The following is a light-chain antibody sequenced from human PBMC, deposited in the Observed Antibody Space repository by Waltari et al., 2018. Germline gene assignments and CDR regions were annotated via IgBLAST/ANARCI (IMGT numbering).Light chain of an antibody. V-gene: IGKV1-NL1*01. J-gene: IGKJ5*01. CDR3: QQYYSTPPIT. Sequence: DIQMTQSPSSLSASVGDRVTITCRASQGISNSLAWYQQKPGKVPKLLLYAASRLESGVPSRFSGSGSGTDYTLTISSLQPEDFATYYCQQYYSTPPITFGQGTRLEIK. CDR2: AAS. CDR1: QGISNS.